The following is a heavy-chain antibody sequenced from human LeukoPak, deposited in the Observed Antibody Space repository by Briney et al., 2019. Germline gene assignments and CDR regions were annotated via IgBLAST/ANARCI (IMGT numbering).Heavy chain of an antibody. CDR1: GFTFSSYA. V-gene: IGHV3-23*01. D-gene: IGHD3-3*01. CDR3: AKDLRFLDYFDY. J-gene: IGHJ4*02. CDR2: ISGSGGST. Sequence: GGSLRLSCAASGFTFSSYAMSCVRQAPGKGLEWVSAISGSGGSTYYADSVKGRFTISRDNSKNTLYLQMNSLRAEDTAVYYCAKDLRFLDYFDYWGQGTLVTVSS.